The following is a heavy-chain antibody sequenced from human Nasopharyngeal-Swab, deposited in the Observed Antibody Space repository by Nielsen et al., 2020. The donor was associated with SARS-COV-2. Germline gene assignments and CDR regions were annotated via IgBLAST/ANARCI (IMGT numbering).Heavy chain of an antibody. CDR1: GFTFSSYA. Sequence: GESLKISFAASGFTFSSYAMTWVRQAPGKGLEWVSIISGSGDTTYYADSVKDRFTISRDNSKNTLYLQTNSLRVEDTAVYYCAKAPYLRGLDVWGQGTTVTVSS. J-gene: IGHJ6*02. CDR3: AKAPYLRGLDV. CDR2: ISGSGDTT. D-gene: IGHD2-21*01. V-gene: IGHV3-23*01.